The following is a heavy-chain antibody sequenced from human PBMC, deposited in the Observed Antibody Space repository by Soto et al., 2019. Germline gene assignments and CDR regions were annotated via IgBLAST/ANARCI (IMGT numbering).Heavy chain of an antibody. CDR2: IYYSGST. CDR1: GESLSSDL. J-gene: IGHJ3*02. D-gene: IGHD5-18*01. CDR3: ARRYAVAFHI. V-gene: IGHV4-59*08. Sequence: SQTLSLACTVSGESLSSDLWSWIRQPPGKGLEWIGYIYYSGSTNYNPSLKSRVTISVDTSKNQFSLKLSSVTAAYTAVYYCARRYAVAFHIWGQVTMVT.